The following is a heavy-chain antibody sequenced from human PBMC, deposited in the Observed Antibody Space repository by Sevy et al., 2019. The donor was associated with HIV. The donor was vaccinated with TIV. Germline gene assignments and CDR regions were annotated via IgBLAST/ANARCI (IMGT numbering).Heavy chain of an antibody. J-gene: IGHJ3*02. Sequence: ASVKVSCKASGYTFTGYYMHWVRQAPGQGLEWMGWINPNSGGTNYAQKFQGRVTMTRDTSISTAYMELSRLRSDDTAVYYCARAPLLGGAYAFDIWGQGTMVTVSS. CDR2: INPNSGGT. CDR1: GYTFTGYY. D-gene: IGHD3-16*01. CDR3: ARAPLLGGAYAFDI. V-gene: IGHV1-2*02.